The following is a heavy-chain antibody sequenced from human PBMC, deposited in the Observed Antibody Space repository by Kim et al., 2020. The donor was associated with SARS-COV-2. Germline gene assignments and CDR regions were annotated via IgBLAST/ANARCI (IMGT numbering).Heavy chain of an antibody. V-gene: IGHV3-48*03. D-gene: IGHD1-7*01. J-gene: IGHJ3*02. Sequence: GGSLRLSCAASGFNFSSYEMNWVRQAPGKGLEWVSYISSSGSTIYYADSVKGRFTISRDNAKNSLYLQMNSLRAEDTAVYYCARLGGTGTNDAFDIWGQGTMVTVSS. CDR1: GFNFSSYE. CDR2: ISSSGSTI. CDR3: ARLGGTGTNDAFDI.